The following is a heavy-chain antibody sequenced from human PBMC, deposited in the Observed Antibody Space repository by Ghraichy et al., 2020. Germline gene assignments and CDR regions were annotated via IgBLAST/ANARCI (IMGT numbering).Heavy chain of an antibody. D-gene: IGHD2-15*01. V-gene: IGHV3-23*01. Sequence: GGSLRLSCAASGFTFSSYAMSWVRQAPGKGLEWVSAISGSGGSTYYADSVKGRFTISRDNSKNTLYLQMNSLRAEDTAVYYCAKDAIGRVGPRDWFDPWGKGTLLTVSS. CDR3: AKDAIGRVGPRDWFDP. CDR1: GFTFSSYA. J-gene: IGHJ5*02. CDR2: ISGSGGST.